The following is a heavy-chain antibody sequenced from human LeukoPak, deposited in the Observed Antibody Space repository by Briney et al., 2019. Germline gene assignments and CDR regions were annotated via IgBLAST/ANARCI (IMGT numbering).Heavy chain of an antibody. V-gene: IGHV1-46*01. Sequence: ASVKVSCKASGYTFTHYYIHWVRQAPGQGLEWMGKINPSGGSTNYAQEFQGRVTLTRDTSTSTVYMELSSLRSEDTAVYYCARSPYTYGSLFYLDNWGQGTLVTVSS. J-gene: IGHJ4*02. CDR3: ARSPYTYGSLFYLDN. CDR2: INPSGGST. D-gene: IGHD5-18*01. CDR1: GYTFTHYY.